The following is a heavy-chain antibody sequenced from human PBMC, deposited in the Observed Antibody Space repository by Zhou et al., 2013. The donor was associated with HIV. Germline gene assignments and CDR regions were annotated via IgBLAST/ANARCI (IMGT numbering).Heavy chain of an antibody. CDR1: GFTFSNFV. CDR3: AAEPLRFPRVGWFDP. Sequence: QMQLVQSGPEVKKPGTSVKVSCKASGFTFSNFVMQWVRQTRGQRLEWIGWIVVGSGNTNFAQKFQERVTITRDMSTNTAYMELNSLRSEDTAVYYCAAEPLRFPRVGWFDPWGQGTLVTVSS. CDR2: IVVGSGNT. D-gene: IGHD2-15*01. V-gene: IGHV1-58*02. J-gene: IGHJ5*02.